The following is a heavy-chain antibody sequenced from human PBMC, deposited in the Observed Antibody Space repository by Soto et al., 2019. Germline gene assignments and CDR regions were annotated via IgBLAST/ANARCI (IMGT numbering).Heavy chain of an antibody. J-gene: IGHJ4*02. CDR1: GFTFSSHA. CDR3: ARDLTTHDY. CDR2: LGGIGA. V-gene: IGHV3-23*01. Sequence: GGSLRLSCVGSGFTFSSHAMTWVRQAPGKGLEWVSTLGGIGAFYADSVKGRFTISRDDSKNTVNLQMNGLRAEDSAIYYCARDLTTHDYWGQGTVVTVSS.